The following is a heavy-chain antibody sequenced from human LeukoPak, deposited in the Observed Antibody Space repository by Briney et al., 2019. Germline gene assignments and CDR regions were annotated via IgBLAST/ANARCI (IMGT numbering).Heavy chain of an antibody. Sequence: PGGSLRLSCAASGFTFSSYDMHWVRQATGKGLEWVSAIGTAGDTYYPGSVKGRFTISRENAKNSLYLQMNSLRAGDTAVYYCASTKDCSGGNCYSDRGFDYWGQGTLVTVSS. D-gene: IGHD2-15*01. CDR3: ASTKDCSGGNCYSDRGFDY. CDR2: IGTAGDT. CDR1: GFTFSSYD. J-gene: IGHJ4*02. V-gene: IGHV3-13*01.